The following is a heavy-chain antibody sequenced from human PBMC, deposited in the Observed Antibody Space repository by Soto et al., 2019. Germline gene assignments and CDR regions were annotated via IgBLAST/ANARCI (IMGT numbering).Heavy chain of an antibody. V-gene: IGHV4-39*07. J-gene: IGHJ4*02. D-gene: IGHD3-22*01. CDR1: GGSISSRGYY. CDR3: ARSRRRAITMIVVVHFDY. Sequence: SETLSLTCTVSGGSISSRGYYWGWIRQPPGKGLEWIGTIYYSGSTNYNPSLKSRVTISVDTSKNQFSLKLSSVTAADTAVYYCARSRRRAITMIVVVHFDYWGQGTLVTVS. CDR2: IYYSGST.